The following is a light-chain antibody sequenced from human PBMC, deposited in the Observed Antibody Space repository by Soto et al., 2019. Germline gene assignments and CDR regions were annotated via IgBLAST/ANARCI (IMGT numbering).Light chain of an antibody. Sequence: QSVLTQPPSASATPGQRVTISCSGSSSNIGSNTVNWYQQLPGTAPKLLMYKSNQQPSGVPDRFSGSKSGTSASLAISGLQSEDEADYYCAAWDDSLNGLVFGGGTKLTVL. CDR1: SSNIGSNT. J-gene: IGLJ3*02. V-gene: IGLV1-44*01. CDR2: KSN. CDR3: AAWDDSLNGLV.